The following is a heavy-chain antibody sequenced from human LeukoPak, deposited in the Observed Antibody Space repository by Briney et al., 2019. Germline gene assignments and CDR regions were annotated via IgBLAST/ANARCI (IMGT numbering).Heavy chain of an antibody. CDR3: ARDPRGIVGANHNWFDP. Sequence: PSETLSLTCTVSAGSISSYYWSWIRQPAGKGLEWIGRIYASGSTNYNPSLKSRVTMSVDTSKSQFSLKLISVTAVDTAVYYCARDPRGIVGANHNWFDPWGQGTLVTVSS. D-gene: IGHD1-26*01. V-gene: IGHV4-4*07. CDR2: IYASGST. J-gene: IGHJ5*02. CDR1: AGSISSYY.